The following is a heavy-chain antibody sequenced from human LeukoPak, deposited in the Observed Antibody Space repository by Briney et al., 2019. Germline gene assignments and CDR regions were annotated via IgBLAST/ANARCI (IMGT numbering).Heavy chain of an antibody. D-gene: IGHD6-13*01. V-gene: IGHV3-30*03. Sequence: GGSLRLSCAASGFTFSNYGMHWVRQAPGKGLEWVAVISYGGSNKYYADSVKGRFTISRDNSKNTLYLQMNSLRAEDTAVCYCARRPYSSSLIDYWGQGTLVTFSS. CDR3: ARRPYSSSLIDY. CDR1: GFTFSNYG. CDR2: ISYGGSNK. J-gene: IGHJ4*02.